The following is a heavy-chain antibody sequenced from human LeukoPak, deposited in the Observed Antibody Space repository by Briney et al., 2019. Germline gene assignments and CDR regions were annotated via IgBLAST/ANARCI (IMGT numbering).Heavy chain of an antibody. CDR3: ARGKGAAPAE. CDR2: INQSGST. CDR1: GESFSDYY. Sequence: SETLSLTCAVYGESFSDYYWSWIRQPPGKGLEGMGEINQSGSTNYNPSLKSRVTISGDTPKEQFSLKLSSVTAADTAVYYCARGKGAAPAEWGQGTLVTVSS. V-gene: IGHV4-34*01. D-gene: IGHD6-6*01. J-gene: IGHJ4*02.